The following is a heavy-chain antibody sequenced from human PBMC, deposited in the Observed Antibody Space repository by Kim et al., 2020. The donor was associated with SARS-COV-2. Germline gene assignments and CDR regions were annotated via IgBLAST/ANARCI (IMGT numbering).Heavy chain of an antibody. CDR1: GFTFSSYA. J-gene: IGHJ4*02. Sequence: GGSLRLSCAASGFTFSSYAMSWVRQALGNGLAWVSAISGRGGSTYYADSVKGRFTISRDNSKNTLYLQMNSLRAEDTAVYYCATPRSTIAAAGEFDYWGQGTLVTVSS. V-gene: IGHV3-23*01. CDR2: ISGRGGST. CDR3: ATPRSTIAAAGEFDY. D-gene: IGHD6-13*01.